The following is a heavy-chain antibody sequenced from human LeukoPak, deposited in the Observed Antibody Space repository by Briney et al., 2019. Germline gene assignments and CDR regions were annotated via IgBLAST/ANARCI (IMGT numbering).Heavy chain of an antibody. CDR1: GYTFTSYG. V-gene: IGHV1-18*01. Sequence: ASVKVSCKASGYTFTSYGISWVRQAPGQGLEWMGWISAYNGNTNYAQKLQGRVTMTTDTSTSTAYMELRSLRSDDTAVYYRARNAQVGATPHVSDYWGQGTLVTVSS. J-gene: IGHJ4*02. CDR2: ISAYNGNT. CDR3: ARNAQVGATPHVSDY. D-gene: IGHD1-26*01.